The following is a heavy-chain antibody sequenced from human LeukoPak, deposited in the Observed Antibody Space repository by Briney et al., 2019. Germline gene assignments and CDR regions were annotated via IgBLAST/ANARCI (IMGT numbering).Heavy chain of an antibody. Sequence: PSETLSLTCTVSGGSISSYYWSWIRQPAGKGLEWIGRIYTSGSTNYNPSLKSRVTMSVGTSKNQFSLKLSSVTAADTAVYYCASSPLLWFGESDAFDIWGQGTMVTVSS. D-gene: IGHD3-10*01. CDR1: GGSISSYY. CDR2: IYTSGST. CDR3: ASSPLLWFGESDAFDI. J-gene: IGHJ3*02. V-gene: IGHV4-4*07.